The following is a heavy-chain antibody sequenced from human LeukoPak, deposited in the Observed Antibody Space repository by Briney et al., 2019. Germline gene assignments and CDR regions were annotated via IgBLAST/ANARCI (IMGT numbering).Heavy chain of an antibody. CDR2: ISSNGGST. CDR3: VTLGADY. V-gene: IGHV3-64*01. D-gene: IGHD3-16*01. Sequence: GGSLRLSCAASGFAFRTYAMHWVRQAPGKGLEYVSAISSNGGSTYYANSVKGRFTISRDNSKNTLYLQMGSLRPEDMAVYYRVTLGADYWGQGTLVTVSS. J-gene: IGHJ4*02. CDR1: GFAFRTYA.